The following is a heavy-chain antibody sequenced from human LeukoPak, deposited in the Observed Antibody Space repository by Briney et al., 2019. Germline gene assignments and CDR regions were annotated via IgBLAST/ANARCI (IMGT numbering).Heavy chain of an antibody. J-gene: IGHJ2*01. V-gene: IGHV3-30*17. CDR1: GFTFSSYA. CDR3: ARFYANEWELPH. CDR2: ISYDGSNK. D-gene: IGHD1-26*01. Sequence: GRSLRLSCAASGFTFSSYAMHWVRQAPGKGLEWVAVISYDGSNKYYADSVKGRFTISRDNSKNTLYLQMNSLRAEDTAVYYCARFYANEWELPHWGRGTLVTVSS.